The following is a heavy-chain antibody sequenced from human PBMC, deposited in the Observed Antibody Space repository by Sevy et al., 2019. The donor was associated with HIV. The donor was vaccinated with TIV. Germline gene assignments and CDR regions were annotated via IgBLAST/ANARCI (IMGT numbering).Heavy chain of an antibody. V-gene: IGHV1-69*13. D-gene: IGHD1-26*01. CDR3: NIVGATCPRDFDY. CDR1: GGTFSSYV. J-gene: IGHJ4*02. Sequence: ASVKVSCKASGGTFSSYVISWVRQAPGKGLEWMGRIIPIFGTANYAQKFQGRVTITADESTRTAYMELSCLRSEDTAVYYCNIVGATCPRDFDYWGQGTLVTVSS. CDR2: IIPIFGTA.